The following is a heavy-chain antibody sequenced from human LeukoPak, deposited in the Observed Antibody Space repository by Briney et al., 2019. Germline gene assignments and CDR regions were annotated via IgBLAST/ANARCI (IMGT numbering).Heavy chain of an antibody. Sequence: PSETLSLTCTLSGGSINSGGYYGTWIRQHPAKGLERNGYIYYSGSTYYNPSLKSRVTISVDTSKNQFSLKLSSVTAADTAVYYCARAEVAATPFDPWGQGTLVTVSS. CDR1: GGSINSGGYY. J-gene: IGHJ5*02. D-gene: IGHD2-15*01. CDR2: IYYSGST. V-gene: IGHV4-31*03. CDR3: ARAEVAATPFDP.